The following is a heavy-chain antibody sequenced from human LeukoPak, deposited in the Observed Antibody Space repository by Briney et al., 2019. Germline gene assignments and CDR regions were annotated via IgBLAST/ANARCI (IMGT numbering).Heavy chain of an antibody. D-gene: IGHD3-16*02. CDR1: GFNFSGSA. J-gene: IGHJ4*02. V-gene: IGHV3-73*01. CDR2: TRNKAHNYAT. Sequence: GGSLKLSCAASGFNFSGSAIHWVRRASGKGLEWVGRTRNKAHNYATAYAESVQGRFSISRDESKTAAYLQMNSLKTEDTAVYYCTTLNYVWGTYPPDYWGQGTLVTVSS. CDR3: TTLNYVWGTYPPDY.